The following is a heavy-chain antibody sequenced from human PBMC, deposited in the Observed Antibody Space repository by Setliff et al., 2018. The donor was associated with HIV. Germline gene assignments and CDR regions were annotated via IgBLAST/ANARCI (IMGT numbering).Heavy chain of an antibody. CDR3: ARVRLYNSALDY. CDR2: IKKDGSEM. Sequence: PGGSLRLSCAASGFTFSNYWMDWVRQVPGKGLEWVATIKKDGSEMYYVDSVKGRFTLSRDTSKNTLSLQMNTLRPEDTAVYFCARVRLYNSALDYWGQGTLVTVSS. V-gene: IGHV3-7*01. J-gene: IGHJ4*02. D-gene: IGHD3-22*01. CDR1: GFTFSNYW.